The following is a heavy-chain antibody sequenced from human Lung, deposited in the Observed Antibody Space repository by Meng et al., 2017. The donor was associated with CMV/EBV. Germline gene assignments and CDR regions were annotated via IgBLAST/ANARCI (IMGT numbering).Heavy chain of an antibody. V-gene: IGHV4-59*01. J-gene: IGHJ6*02. Sequence: SETLSLTCTVSGDSISTYYWNWLRQSPGKGLEWIGYISDSGSTNYNPSLKSRVAFSLDTSKNQFSLKLRSVTAADTAVYYCARATGGNGLVAYYYYGLDVWGQGTTVTVSS. D-gene: IGHD5-12*01. CDR3: ARATGGNGLVAYYYYGLDV. CDR2: ISDSGST. CDR1: GDSISTYY.